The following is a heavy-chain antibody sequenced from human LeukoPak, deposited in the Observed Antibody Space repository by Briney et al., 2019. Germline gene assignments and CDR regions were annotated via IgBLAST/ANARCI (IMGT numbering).Heavy chain of an antibody. CDR2: ISWNSGTI. CDR3: AKVAKYYYGPETYYFFEQ. V-gene: IGHV3-9*01. CDR1: GFTFDDYA. Sequence: GGSLRLSCAASGFTFDDYAMHWVRQAPGKGLKWVSGISWNSGTIGYADSVKGRFTISRDNSKNTLYLQMNSLRVEDTAVYYCAKVAKYYYGPETYYFFEQWGQGTPVTASS. D-gene: IGHD3-10*01. J-gene: IGHJ4*02.